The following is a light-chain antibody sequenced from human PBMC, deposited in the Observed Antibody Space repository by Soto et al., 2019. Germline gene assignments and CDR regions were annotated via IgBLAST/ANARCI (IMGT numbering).Light chain of an antibody. CDR3: QQHNSYPLT. CDR1: QGLSSY. Sequence: IQLTQSPSSLSASVGDRVTITCRASQGLSSYLAWYQQKPGKAPTLLIYVTSTLQSGVPSRFSGSGSGTDFTLTISSLQPEDFATYYCQQHNSYPLTFGGGTKLEIK. V-gene: IGKV1-9*01. J-gene: IGKJ4*01. CDR2: VTS.